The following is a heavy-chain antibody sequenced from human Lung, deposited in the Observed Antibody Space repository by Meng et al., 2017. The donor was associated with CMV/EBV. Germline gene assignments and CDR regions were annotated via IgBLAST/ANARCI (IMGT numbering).Heavy chain of an antibody. D-gene: IGHD1-7*01. V-gene: IGHV3-15*01. CDR3: ATDWNSRKSLDY. J-gene: IGHJ4*02. CDR2: IKSKTDGGTT. Sequence: GESLKISCAGSGFTFAVTWMSWVRQAPGKGLEWVGRIKSKTDGGTTEYAAPVKGRFTILRDDSTNTLYLEMNSLKAEDTAVYFCATDWNSRKSLDYWGQGSLVTVSS. CDR1: GFTFAVTW.